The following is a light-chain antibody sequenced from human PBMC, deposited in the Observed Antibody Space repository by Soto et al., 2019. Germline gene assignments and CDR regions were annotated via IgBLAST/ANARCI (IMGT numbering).Light chain of an antibody. CDR1: SSDVGGYNY. CDR2: DVN. V-gene: IGLV2-14*01. Sequence: LTQPASVSGSPGQSITISCTGTSSDVGGYNYVSWHQQHPGKAPKLMIYDVNNRPSGVSNRFSGSKSGNTASLTISGLQAEDEADYYCTSYASSSTYVFGTGTKVTVL. J-gene: IGLJ1*01. CDR3: TSYASSSTYV.